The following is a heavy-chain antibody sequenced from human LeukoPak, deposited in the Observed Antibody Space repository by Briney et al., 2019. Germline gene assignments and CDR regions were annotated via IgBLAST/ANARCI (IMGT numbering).Heavy chain of an antibody. CDR2: INHSGST. D-gene: IGHD3-10*01. V-gene: IGHV4-38-2*02. J-gene: IGHJ4*02. CDR1: GYSISSGYY. CDR3: ARGRKLLWFGELFPYYFDY. Sequence: PSETLSLTCTVSGYSISSGYYWGWIRQPPGKGLEWIGEINHSGSTNYNPSLKSRVTISVDTSKNQFSLKLSSVTAADTAVYYCARGRKLLWFGELFPYYFDYWGQGTLVTVSS.